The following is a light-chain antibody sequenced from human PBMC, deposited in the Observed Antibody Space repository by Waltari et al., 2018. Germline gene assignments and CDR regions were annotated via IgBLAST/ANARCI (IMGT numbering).Light chain of an antibody. CDR2: GAS. V-gene: IGKV3D-15*01. CDR3: QQYYDWRRVT. Sequence: EIVMTQSPATLSVSPGERATLSYRAGPIVSGNLAWYQQKPGQAPRLLIYGASTRATGIPARFSGSASGTEFTLTISSLQSEDSAVYYCQQYYDWRRVTFGQGTRLEIK. J-gene: IGKJ5*01. CDR1: PIVSGN.